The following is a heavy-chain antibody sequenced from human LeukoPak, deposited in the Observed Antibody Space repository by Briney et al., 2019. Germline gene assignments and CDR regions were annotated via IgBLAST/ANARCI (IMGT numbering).Heavy chain of an antibody. CDR3: AKGSYYDSSGSFYFDY. D-gene: IGHD3-22*01. V-gene: IGHV3-23*01. CDR1: GFTFSSYA. J-gene: IGHJ4*02. CDR2: ISGSGDNT. Sequence: GGSLRLSCAASGFTFSSYAMSWVRQAPGKGLERVSGISGSGDNTYYADSVKGRFTISRDNSKNTLYAQVNSLGTEDTAAYYCAKGSYYDSSGSFYFDYWGQGTLVTVSS.